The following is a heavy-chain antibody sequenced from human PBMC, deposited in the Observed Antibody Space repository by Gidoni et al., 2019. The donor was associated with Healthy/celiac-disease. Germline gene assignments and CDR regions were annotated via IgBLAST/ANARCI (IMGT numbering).Heavy chain of an antibody. D-gene: IGHD6-19*01. J-gene: IGHJ4*02. CDR2: IKQDGSEK. Sequence: EVQLVESGGGLVQPGGSLRLSCAASGFPFSSYWMSWVRQAPGKGLEWVANIKQDGSEKYYVDSVKGRFTISRDNAKNSLYLQMNSLRAEDTAVYYCARDPYSSGWSYWGQGTLVTVSS. CDR3: ARDPYSSGWSY. CDR1: GFPFSSYW. V-gene: IGHV3-7*01.